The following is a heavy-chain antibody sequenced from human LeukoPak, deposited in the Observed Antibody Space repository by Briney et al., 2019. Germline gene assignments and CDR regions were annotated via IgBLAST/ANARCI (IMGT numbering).Heavy chain of an antibody. D-gene: IGHD3-10*01. J-gene: IGHJ4*02. V-gene: IGHV3-30*04. CDR1: GFTFSSYA. CDR3: ATIGPYGSGTYISADY. CDR2: ISYDGSYK. Sequence: GRSLRLSCAASGFTFSSYAMHWVRQAPGKGLEWVAVISYDGSYKSYADSVKGRFTISRENSKNTLYLQMNSLRAEETAVYYCATIGPYGSGTYISADYWGQGTLVTVSS.